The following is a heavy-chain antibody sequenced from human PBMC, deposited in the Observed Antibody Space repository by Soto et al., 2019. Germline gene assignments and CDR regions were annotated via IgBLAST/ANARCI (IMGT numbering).Heavy chain of an antibody. Sequence: EVQLVESGGGLVQPGGSLRLSCAASGFTFSNYWMHWVRQAPGKGLVWVSRINSDGSSTSYADSVKGRFTISRDNAKNTLYLQMHSLRAEDTAVYYCARGGSLNWYFDLWGRGTLVTVSS. CDR1: GFTFSNYW. J-gene: IGHJ2*01. CDR2: INSDGSST. CDR3: ARGGSLNWYFDL. D-gene: IGHD1-26*01. V-gene: IGHV3-74*01.